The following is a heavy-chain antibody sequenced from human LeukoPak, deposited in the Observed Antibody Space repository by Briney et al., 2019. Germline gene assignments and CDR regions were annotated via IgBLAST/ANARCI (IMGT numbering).Heavy chain of an antibody. J-gene: IGHJ4*02. CDR3: ARRIPAAGHSSYYFDS. V-gene: IGHV4-59*01. D-gene: IGHD6-13*01. CDR2: IYYSGST. Sequence: ASETLSLTCTVSGDSISSYYWSWIRQPPGKGLEWIGYIYYSGSTNYNPSLKSRATISVDTPKSQFSLKLSSVTAADTAVYYCARRIPAAGHSSYYFDSWGQGALVTVSS. CDR1: GDSISSYY.